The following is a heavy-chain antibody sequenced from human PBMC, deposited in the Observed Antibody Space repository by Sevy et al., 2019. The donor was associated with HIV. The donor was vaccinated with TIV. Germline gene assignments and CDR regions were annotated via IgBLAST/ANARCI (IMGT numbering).Heavy chain of an antibody. J-gene: IGHJ5*02. V-gene: IGHV3-11*01. D-gene: IGHD3-3*01. CDR3: ARVVTIFGVVGGWFDP. CDR2: ISSSGSTI. Sequence: GGSLRLSCAASGFTFSDYYMSWIRQAPGKGLEWVSYISSSGSTIYYADSVKGRFTISRENAKNSLYLQMNSLRAEDTAVYYCARVVTIFGVVGGWFDPWGQGTLVTVSS. CDR1: GFTFSDYY.